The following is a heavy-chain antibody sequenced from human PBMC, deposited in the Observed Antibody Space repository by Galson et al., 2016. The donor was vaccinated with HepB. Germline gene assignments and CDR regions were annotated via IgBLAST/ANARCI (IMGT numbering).Heavy chain of an antibody. Sequence: VRQAPGKGLEWVAVTLYDGSKKGYADSVKGRFTISKDNSKNTAYLEMNSLRAEDTAVYYCARDGSGWNLDYWGQGTLLTVSS. V-gene: IGHV3-33*01. CDR3: ARDGSGWNLDY. J-gene: IGHJ4*02. CDR2: TLYDGSKK. D-gene: IGHD6-19*01.